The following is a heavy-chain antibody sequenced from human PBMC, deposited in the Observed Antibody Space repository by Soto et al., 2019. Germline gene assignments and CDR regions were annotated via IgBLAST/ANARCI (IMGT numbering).Heavy chain of an antibody. CDR3: ATPDYDSKGYDFDI. CDR1: GGSISSGVHY. D-gene: IGHD3-22*01. J-gene: IGHJ3*02. Sequence: SETLSLTCTVSGGSISSGVHYWSWIRQSPGRGLEWIGYIYYSGSTYYNPSLKSRLTISVDTSKNQFSLNLRSVTAADTAVYYCATPDYDSKGYDFDIWGQGTMVTVSS. V-gene: IGHV4-30-4*01. CDR2: IYYSGST.